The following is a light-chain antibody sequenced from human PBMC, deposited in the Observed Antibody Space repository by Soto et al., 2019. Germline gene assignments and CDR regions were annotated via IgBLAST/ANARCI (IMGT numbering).Light chain of an antibody. CDR2: EDN. J-gene: IGLJ1*01. V-gene: IGLV6-57*03. Sequence: NFMLTQPHSVSESPGKTVTISFTRSSGSIASNYVQWYQQRPGSAPTTVIYEDNQRPSGVPDRFSGSIDSSSNSASLTNSGLKTEDESDYYCQSYDSRTIPYVFGTGTKVTVL. CDR3: QSYDSRTIPYV. CDR1: SGSIASNY.